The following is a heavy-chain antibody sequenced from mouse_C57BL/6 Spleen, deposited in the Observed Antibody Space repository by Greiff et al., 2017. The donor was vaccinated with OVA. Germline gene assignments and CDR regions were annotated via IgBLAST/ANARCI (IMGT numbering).Heavy chain of an antibody. Sequence: EVQLQQSVAELVRPGASVKLSCTVSGFNIKNTYMHWVKQRPEQGLEWMGRIDPANGNMKYAPKFQGKATITADTSSNTAYLQHSSLTSEDTAIYYCARGEGIYYDYEGFAYWGQGTLVTVAT. CDR1: GFNIKNTY. J-gene: IGHJ3*01. CDR2: IDPANGNM. V-gene: IGHV14-3*01. CDR3: ARGEGIYYDYEGFAY. D-gene: IGHD2-4*01.